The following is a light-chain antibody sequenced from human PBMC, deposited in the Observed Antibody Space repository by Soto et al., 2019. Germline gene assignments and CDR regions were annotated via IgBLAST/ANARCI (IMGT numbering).Light chain of an antibody. J-gene: IGKJ1*01. CDR3: QQRSNWPWT. CDR2: DAS. Sequence: EIVLTQSPATLSFSPGERCTLWFRASQSVSSYLAWYQQKPGQAPRLLIYDASNRATGIPARFSGSGSGTDFTLTISSLEPEDFAVYYCQQRSNWPWTFGQGTKVDI. CDR1: QSVSSY. V-gene: IGKV3-11*01.